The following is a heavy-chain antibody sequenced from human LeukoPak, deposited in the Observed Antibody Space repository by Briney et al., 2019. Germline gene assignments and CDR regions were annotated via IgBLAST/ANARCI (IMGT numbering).Heavy chain of an antibody. D-gene: IGHD2-2*01. CDR2: INPNSGGT. J-gene: IGHJ4*02. V-gene: IGHV1-2*02. Sequence: ASVKVSCKADGYTLTGYCMQWVRQAAGQGLEWMGWINPNSGGTDYAQKFQGRVTMTRDTSISTAYMELSRLRSDDTAVYYCARAADCSSTSCPLYPNSYLDYWGQGTLVTVSS. CDR1: GYTLTGYC. CDR3: ARAADCSSTSCPLYPNSYLDY.